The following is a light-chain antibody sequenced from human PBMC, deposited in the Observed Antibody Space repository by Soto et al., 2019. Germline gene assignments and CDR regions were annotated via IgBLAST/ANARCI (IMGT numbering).Light chain of an antibody. CDR3: SSYTTSSTVV. J-gene: IGLJ1*01. CDR1: SSDVGGYNF. Sequence: QSALTQPASVFGSPGQSITFSCTGTSSDVGGYNFVSWYQQHPGKAPKLMIYEVSRRPSGVSNRFSGSKSGNTASLTISGLQPEDEADYYCSSYTTSSTVVFGTGTKLTVL. V-gene: IGLV2-14*03. CDR2: EVS.